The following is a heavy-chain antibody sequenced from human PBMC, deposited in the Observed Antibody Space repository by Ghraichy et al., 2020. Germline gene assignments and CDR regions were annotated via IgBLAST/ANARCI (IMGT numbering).Heavy chain of an antibody. J-gene: IGHJ4*02. Sequence: SETLSLTCTVSGGPISGYYWSWIRQTPGKGLEWIGYIHYSGGTNYNPSFWGRVAMSVDTSRNHFSLHLNSVTAADTAVYFCARHALSTSGGRDYDYWGQGTLVTVSS. CDR2: IHYSGGT. CDR1: GGPISGYY. D-gene: IGHD1-1*01. CDR3: ARHALSTSGGRDYDY. V-gene: IGHV4-59*08.